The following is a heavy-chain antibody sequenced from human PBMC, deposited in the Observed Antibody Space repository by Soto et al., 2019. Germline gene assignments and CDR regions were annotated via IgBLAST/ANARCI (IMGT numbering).Heavy chain of an antibody. Sequence: GGSLRLSCAASGFTFSSYAMSWVRQAPGKGLEWVSAISGSGGSTYYADSVKGRFTISRDNSKNTLYLQMNSLRAEDTAVYYCAKDCSGGSCYKWDAFDIWGQGTMVTV. CDR2: ISGSGGST. CDR3: AKDCSGGSCYKWDAFDI. D-gene: IGHD2-15*01. CDR1: GFTFSSYA. V-gene: IGHV3-23*01. J-gene: IGHJ3*02.